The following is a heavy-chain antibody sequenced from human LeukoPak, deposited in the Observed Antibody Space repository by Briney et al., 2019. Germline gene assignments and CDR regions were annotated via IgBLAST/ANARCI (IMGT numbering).Heavy chain of an antibody. CDR3: AKERDTAMVTIDY. Sequence: GGSLRLSCAASGLTFSSYGMHWVRQAPGKGLEWVAFIRYDGSNKYYSDSVKGRFTISRDNSKNTLYLQMNSLRAEDTAVYYCAKERDTAMVTIDYWGQGTLVTVYS. D-gene: IGHD5-18*01. V-gene: IGHV3-30*02. J-gene: IGHJ4*02. CDR1: GLTFSSYG. CDR2: IRYDGSNK.